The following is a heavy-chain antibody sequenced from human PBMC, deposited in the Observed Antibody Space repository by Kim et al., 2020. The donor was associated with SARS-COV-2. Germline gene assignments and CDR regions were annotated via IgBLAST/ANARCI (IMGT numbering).Heavy chain of an antibody. Sequence: GGSLRLSCVASGFTFGAYAMHWVRKAPGKGLEWVAGIWKSDNIYYADSVKGRFTISRDNATNSLFLEMTGLRPEDTALYYCTRDLSGLDCTSTTCYAYGMDVWGQGTTV. V-gene: IGHV3-9*01. CDR1: GFTFGAYA. CDR2: IWKSDNI. J-gene: IGHJ6*02. D-gene: IGHD2-2*01. CDR3: TRDLSGLDCTSTTCYAYGMDV.